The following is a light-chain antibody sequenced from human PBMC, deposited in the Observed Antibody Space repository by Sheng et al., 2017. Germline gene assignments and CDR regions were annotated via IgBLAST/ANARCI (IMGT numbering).Light chain of an antibody. CDR3: CSYRSDTTPVV. V-gene: IGLV2-14*01. CDR2: DVD. Sequence: QSALTQPPSASGSPGQSVTISCTGTSSDVGGYNYVSWYQQHPGKAPKLMIYDVDRRPSGVFNRFSGSKSDNTASLTISGLQVEDEADYYCCSYRSDTTPVVFGGGTKLTIL. J-gene: IGLJ2*01. CDR1: SSDVGGYNY.